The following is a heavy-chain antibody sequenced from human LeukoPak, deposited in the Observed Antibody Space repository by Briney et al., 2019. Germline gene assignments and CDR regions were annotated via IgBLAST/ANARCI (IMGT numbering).Heavy chain of an antibody. CDR2: IYTSGST. CDR1: GGSISSYY. CDR3: ARTQTMVRGVIGYNWFDP. J-gene: IGHJ5*02. D-gene: IGHD3-10*01. Sequence: SETLSLTCTVSGGSISSYYWSWIRQPPGKGLEWIGYIYTSGSTNYNPSLKRRVTISVDTAKNQFSLKLSSVTAADTAVYYCARTQTMVRGVIGYNWFDPWGQGTLVTVSS. V-gene: IGHV4-4*09.